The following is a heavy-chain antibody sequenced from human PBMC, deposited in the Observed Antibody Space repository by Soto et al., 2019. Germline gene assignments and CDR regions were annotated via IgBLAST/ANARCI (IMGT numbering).Heavy chain of an antibody. V-gene: IGHV4-61*01. CDR3: ATTGYSSSWYTDPFDY. Sequence: SETLSLTCTVSGGSVSSGSYYWSWIRQPPGKGLEWIGYIYYSGSTNYNPSLKSRVTISVDTSKNQFSLKLSSVTAADTAVYYCATTGYSSSWYTDPFDYWGQGTLVTVSS. D-gene: IGHD6-13*01. J-gene: IGHJ4*02. CDR2: IYYSGST. CDR1: GGSVSSGSYY.